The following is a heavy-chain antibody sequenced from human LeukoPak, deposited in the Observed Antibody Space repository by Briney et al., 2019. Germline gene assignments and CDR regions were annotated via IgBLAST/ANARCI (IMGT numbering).Heavy chain of an antibody. CDR1: GFTFSSYS. J-gene: IGHJ4*02. Sequence: GGSLRLSCAASGFTFSSYSMNWVRQAPGKGLEWVSSISSSSSYIYYADSVKGRFAISRDNSKNTLFLQMNTLRAEDTAVYYCARGAGTLEYWGQGTLVTVSS. V-gene: IGHV3-21*04. CDR3: ARGAGTLEY. CDR2: ISSSSSYI. D-gene: IGHD1-1*01.